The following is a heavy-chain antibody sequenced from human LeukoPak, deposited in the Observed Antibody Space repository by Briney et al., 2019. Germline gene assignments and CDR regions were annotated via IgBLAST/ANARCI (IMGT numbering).Heavy chain of an antibody. CDR1: GFTFNNYA. D-gene: IGHD3-10*01. J-gene: IGHJ6*01. V-gene: IGHV3-23*01. Sequence: GGSLRLSCAASGFTFNNYAMNWVRQAPGKGLEWVSGISGSGTYTYYADSVRGRFTISRDNSDNTLYLQMNSLRADDTAEYYCAKDWSFNYGTHYGMHVWGQGNTVTVSS. CDR2: ISGSGTYT. CDR3: AKDWSFNYGTHYGMHV.